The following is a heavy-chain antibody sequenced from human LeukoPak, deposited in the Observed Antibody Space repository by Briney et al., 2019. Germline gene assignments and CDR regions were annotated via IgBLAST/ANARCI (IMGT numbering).Heavy chain of an antibody. V-gene: IGHV4-38-2*01. CDR2: IYHSGST. J-gene: IGHJ3*02. D-gene: IGHD2-21*01. CDR3: ARPVAYCGGDCYSSDALDI. CDR1: GYSISSGYY. Sequence: SETLSLTCAVSGYSISSGYYWGWIRQPPGKGLEWIGSIYHSGSTYYNPSLKSRVTISVDTSKNQFSLKLSSVTAADTAVYYCARPVAYCGGDCYSSDALDIWGQGTMVTVSS.